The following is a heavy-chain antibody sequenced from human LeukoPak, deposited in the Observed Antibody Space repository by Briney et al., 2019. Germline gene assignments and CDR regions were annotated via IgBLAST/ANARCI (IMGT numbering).Heavy chain of an antibody. CDR1: GFSFDRYE. CDR2: VSANGATT. CDR3: AIGGEGSGTYFGH. V-gene: IGHV3-48*03. D-gene: IGHD1-26*01. Sequence: PGGALSLSCAASGFSFDRYEMNWVRRAPGRGLAWISYVSANGATTYYAESVRGRFSISRDNAKTSLSLQMNSLRVEDTAVYYCAIGGEGSGTYFGHWGQGTLVTVFS. J-gene: IGHJ1*01.